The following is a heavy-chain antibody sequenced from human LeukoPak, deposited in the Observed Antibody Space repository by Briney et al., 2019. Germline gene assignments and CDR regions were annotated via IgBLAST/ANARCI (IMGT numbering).Heavy chain of an antibody. V-gene: IGHV3-23*01. D-gene: IGHD2-15*01. J-gene: IGHJ3*02. CDR2: ISGSGGST. CDR3: ARGAYCSGGSCPGAFDI. Sequence: GGSLRLSCAASGFTFSSYAMSWVRQAPGKGLEWVSAISGSGGSTYYADSVKGRFTISRDNSKNTLYLQMNSLRAEDTAVYYCARGAYCSGGSCPGAFDIWGQGTVVTVSS. CDR1: GFTFSSYA.